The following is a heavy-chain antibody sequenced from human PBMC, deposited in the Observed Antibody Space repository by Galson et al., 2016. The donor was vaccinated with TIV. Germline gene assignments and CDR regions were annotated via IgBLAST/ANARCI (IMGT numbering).Heavy chain of an antibody. V-gene: IGHV3-23*01. J-gene: IGHJ6*02. CDR3: AKAPSSGFSYYYGLDV. Sequence: SLRLSCAASGFTFSSHAMTWVRQPPGKGLEWVSAISAGGGSTYYADSVQGRLTISRDNSKNTQYLQMNSLRAEDTAIYYCAKAPSSGFSYYYGLDVWGQGTTVTVSS. CDR1: GFTFSSHA. CDR2: ISAGGGST. D-gene: IGHD3-22*01.